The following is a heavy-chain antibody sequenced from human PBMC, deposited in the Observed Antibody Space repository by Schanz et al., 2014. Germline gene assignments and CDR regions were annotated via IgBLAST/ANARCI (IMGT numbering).Heavy chain of an antibody. V-gene: IGHV4-4*07. CDR1: GGSISSYY. CDR3: ARHGRGLAKYQLLYFDY. J-gene: IGHJ4*02. D-gene: IGHD2-2*01. CDR2: IYTSGST. Sequence: QVQLQESGPGLVKPSETLSLTCSVSGGSISSYYWSWIRQPAGKGLEWIGRIYTSGSTNYNPSLKGRVPMSGDTSKTQSSLKLTSVTDADPAVYYCARHGRGLAKYQLLYFDYGGQGTLVTVSS.